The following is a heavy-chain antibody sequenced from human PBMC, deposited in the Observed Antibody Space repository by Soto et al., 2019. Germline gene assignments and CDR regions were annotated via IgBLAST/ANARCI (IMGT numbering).Heavy chain of an antibody. CDR3: ARGAGSGSFIIDY. CDR2: TSDDESRK. Sequence: QVQLVESGGGVVQPGRSLRLSCAASGFTFSSYAMHWVRQAPGKGLERMAITSDDESRKYYGDSVRGRFTISRDNSKNTLYLQMNSLRDEDTALFYCARGAGSGSFIIDYWGQGTLVTVSS. CDR1: GFTFSSYA. J-gene: IGHJ4*02. V-gene: IGHV3-30*04. D-gene: IGHD1-26*01.